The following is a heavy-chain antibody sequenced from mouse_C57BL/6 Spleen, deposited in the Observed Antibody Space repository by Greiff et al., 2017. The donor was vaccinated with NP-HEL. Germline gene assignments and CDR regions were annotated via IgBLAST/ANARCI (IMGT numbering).Heavy chain of an antibody. J-gene: IGHJ4*01. CDR2: IYPSDSET. V-gene: IGHV1-61*01. Sequence: QVQLQQPGAELVRPGSSVKLSCKASGYTFTSYWMDWVKQRPGQGLEWIGNIYPSDSETHYNQKFKDKATLTVDKSSSTAYMQLSSLTSEDSAVYYCAYGNYVRYYAMDYWGQGTSVTVSS. D-gene: IGHD2-10*02. CDR3: AYGNYVRYYAMDY. CDR1: GYTFTSYW.